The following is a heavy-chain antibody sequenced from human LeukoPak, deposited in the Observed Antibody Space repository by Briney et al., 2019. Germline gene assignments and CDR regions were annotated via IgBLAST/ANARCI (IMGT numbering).Heavy chain of an antibody. CDR2: INWNGGST. Sequence: PGGSLRLSCAASGFTFDDYGTSWVRQAPGKGLEWVSGINWNGGSTGYADSVKGRFTISRDNAKNSLYLQMNSLRAEDTALYYCARVAGIAAAGTPDYWGQGTLVTVSS. D-gene: IGHD6-13*01. CDR3: ARVAGIAAAGTPDY. CDR1: GFTFDDYG. J-gene: IGHJ4*02. V-gene: IGHV3-20*04.